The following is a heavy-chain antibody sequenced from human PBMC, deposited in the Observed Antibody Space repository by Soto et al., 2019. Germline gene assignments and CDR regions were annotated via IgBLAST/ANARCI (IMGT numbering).Heavy chain of an antibody. J-gene: IGHJ6*03. CDR3: ARDPLLLWFGEYYYMDV. CDR1: GYTFTSYG. V-gene: IGHV1-18*01. Sequence: QVPLVQSGAEVKKPGASVKVSCKASGYTFTSYGISWVRQAPGQGLEWMGWISAYNGNTNYAQKLQGRVTMTTDTSTSTAYMELRSLRSDDTAVYYCARDPLLLWFGEYYYMDVWGKGTTVTVSS. D-gene: IGHD3-10*01. CDR2: ISAYNGNT.